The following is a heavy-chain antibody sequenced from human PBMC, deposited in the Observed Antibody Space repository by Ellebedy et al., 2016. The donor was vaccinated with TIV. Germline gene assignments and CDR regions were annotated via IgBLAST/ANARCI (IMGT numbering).Heavy chain of an antibody. Sequence: SETLSLTCTVSGGSISSYYWSWIRQPPGKGLEWIGYIYYSGSTNYNPSLKSRVTISVDTSKNQFSLKLSSVTAADTAVYYCARGYCSGGSCYPELDYWGQGTLVTVSS. J-gene: IGHJ4*02. CDR3: ARGYCSGGSCYPELDY. V-gene: IGHV4-59*08. CDR2: IYYSGST. D-gene: IGHD2-15*01. CDR1: GGSISSYY.